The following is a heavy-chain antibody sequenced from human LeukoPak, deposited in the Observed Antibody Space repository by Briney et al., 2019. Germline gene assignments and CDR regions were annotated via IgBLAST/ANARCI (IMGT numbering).Heavy chain of an antibody. CDR3: ARDLLPGFEGTDPGENY. CDR2: INPSSGGT. V-gene: IGHV1-2*02. CDR1: GVTLSECV. D-gene: IGHD1-26*01. J-gene: IGHJ4*02. Sequence: GSVKVCSRSNGVTLSECVMLGGRQAPGQGLEWMGLINPSSGGTNYAQKFQGRVTMTRDTSISTAYMELSRLRSDDTAVYYCARDLLPGFEGTDPGENYWGQGTLVTVSS.